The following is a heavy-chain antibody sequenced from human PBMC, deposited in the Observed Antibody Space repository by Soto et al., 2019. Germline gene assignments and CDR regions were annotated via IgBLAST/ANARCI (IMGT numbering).Heavy chain of an antibody. D-gene: IGHD6-13*01. CDR3: ARERYSSSWPDAFDI. CDR1: GFTFSSYG. CDR2: ISSSSSNI. Sequence: PGGSLRLSCAASGFTFSSYGMHWVRQAPGKGLEWVSSISSSSSNIYYADSVKGRFTISRDNAKNSLYLQMNSLRAEDTAVYYCARERYSSSWPDAFDIWGQGTMVTVSS. J-gene: IGHJ3*02. V-gene: IGHV3-21*01.